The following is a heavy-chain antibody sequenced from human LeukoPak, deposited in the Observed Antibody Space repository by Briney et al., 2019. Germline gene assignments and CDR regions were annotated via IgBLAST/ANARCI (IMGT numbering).Heavy chain of an antibody. CDR1: GFTFSDYV. J-gene: IGHJ4*02. Sequence: GGSLRLSCAASGFTFSDYVMGWVRQAPGKGLEWVSGISDSGGSTYYADSVKGRFTISRDNSKNTLYLQMNSLRAEDTAVYYCARGWKDFDYWGQGTLVTVSS. V-gene: IGHV3-23*01. D-gene: IGHD1-1*01. CDR2: ISDSGGST. CDR3: ARGWKDFDY.